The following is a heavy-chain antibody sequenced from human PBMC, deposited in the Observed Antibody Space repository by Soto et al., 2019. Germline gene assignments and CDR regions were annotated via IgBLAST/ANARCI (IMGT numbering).Heavy chain of an antibody. J-gene: IGHJ4*02. CDR3: ARHYDILTGYYLKHTLTFDY. CDR1: GYTFTSYG. D-gene: IGHD3-9*01. Sequence: ASVKVSCKASGYTFTSYGISWVRQAPGQGLEWMGWISAYNGNTNYAQKLQGRVTMTTDTSTSTAYMELRSLRSDDTAVYYCARHYDILTGYYLKHTLTFDYWGQGTLVTVSS. V-gene: IGHV1-18*01. CDR2: ISAYNGNT.